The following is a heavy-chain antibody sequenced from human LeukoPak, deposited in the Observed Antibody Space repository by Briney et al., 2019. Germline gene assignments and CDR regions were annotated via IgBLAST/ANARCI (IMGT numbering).Heavy chain of an antibody. CDR2: ISSSGSTI. J-gene: IGHJ4*02. V-gene: IGHV3-48*03. CDR1: GFTFSSYE. Sequence: GGSLRLSCAASGFTFSSYEMNWVRQAPGKGLEWVSYISSSGSTIYYADPVKGRFTISRDNAKNSLYLQMNSLRAEDTAVYYCARDLVVRGVITTRPFDYWGQGTLVTVSS. CDR3: ARDLVVRGVITTRPFDY. D-gene: IGHD3-10*01.